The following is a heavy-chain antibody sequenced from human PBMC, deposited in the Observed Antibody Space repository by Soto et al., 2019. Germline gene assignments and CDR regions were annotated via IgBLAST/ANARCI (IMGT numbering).Heavy chain of an antibody. CDR1: GYTFTSYD. CDR2: MNPNSGNT. J-gene: IGHJ3*02. CDR3: ARVINYYDSGDDAFDI. V-gene: IGHV1-8*01. D-gene: IGHD3-10*01. Sequence: QVQLVQSGAEVKKPGASVKVSCKASGYTFTSYDINWVRQATGQGLEWVGWMNPNSGNTGYAQKFQGRVTMTRSTSISTAYMELSSLRSEDTAVYYCARVINYYDSGDDAFDIWGQGTMVTVSS.